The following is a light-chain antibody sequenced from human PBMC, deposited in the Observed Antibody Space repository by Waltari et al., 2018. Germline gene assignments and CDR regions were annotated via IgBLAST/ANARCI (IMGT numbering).Light chain of an antibody. J-gene: IGKJ3*01. CDR2: AAS. CDR1: HGIGGE. Sequence: AIRMTQSPSSFSASTGDRVTLTCRAGHGIGGELAWYQQKPGKAPKLLISAASSLQSGVPSRFSGSGSGTDFTLTISCLQSEDFATDFCQQYYTYPCTFGPGTEVDIK. V-gene: IGKV1-8*01. CDR3: QQYYTYPCT.